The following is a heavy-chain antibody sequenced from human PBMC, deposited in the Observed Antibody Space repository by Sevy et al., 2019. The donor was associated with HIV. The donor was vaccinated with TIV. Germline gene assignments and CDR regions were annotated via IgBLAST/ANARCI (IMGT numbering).Heavy chain of an antibody. CDR2: IKSKTDGGTK. Sequence: GGSLRLSCAASGFTFSNAWMSWVRQAPGKGLEWVGRIKSKTDGGTKDYAAPVKGRFTIARDDSKNKLYLKMNSLKTEDTAIYYWTADSKKRVLSGFLDYWGQGTLVTVSS. V-gene: IGHV3-15*01. D-gene: IGHD7-27*01. CDR1: GFTFSNAW. CDR3: TADSKKRVLSGFLDY. J-gene: IGHJ4*02.